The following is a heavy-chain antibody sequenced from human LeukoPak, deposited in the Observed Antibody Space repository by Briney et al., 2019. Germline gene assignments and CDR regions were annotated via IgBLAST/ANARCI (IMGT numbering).Heavy chain of an antibody. D-gene: IGHD4-23*01. CDR2: INHSGST. CDR1: GGSFSGYY. J-gene: IGHJ4*02. CDR3: ARLKGDLAVATVVTPRGWYYFDY. V-gene: IGHV4-34*01. Sequence: SETLSLTCAVYGGSFSGYYWSWIRQPPGKGLEWIGEINHSGSTNYNPSLKSRVAISVDTSKNQFSLKLSSVTAADTAVYYCARLKGDLAVATVVTPRGWYYFDYWGQGTLVTVSS.